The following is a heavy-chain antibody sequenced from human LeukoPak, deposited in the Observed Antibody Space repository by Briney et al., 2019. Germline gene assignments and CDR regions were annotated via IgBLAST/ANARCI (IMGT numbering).Heavy chain of an antibody. CDR3: ARGRTTVTIDY. D-gene: IGHD4-17*01. V-gene: IGHV4-39*07. Sequence: KPSETLSLTCSVSGSYINNYYWGWIRQAPGKGPEWIGSIYYSGKTYYNPSLKSRVTISVDTSKNQFSLKLSSVTAADTAVYYCARGRTTVTIDYWGQGTLVTVSS. CDR1: GSYINNYY. J-gene: IGHJ4*02. CDR2: IYYSGKT.